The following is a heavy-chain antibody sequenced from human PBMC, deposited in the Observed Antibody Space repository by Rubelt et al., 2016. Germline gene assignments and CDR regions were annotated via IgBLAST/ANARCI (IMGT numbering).Heavy chain of an antibody. D-gene: IGHD2-2*01. CDR2: INNDASEK. CDR1: GFTFSKFW. V-gene: IGHV3-7*01. CDR3: VKSNSTSCY. J-gene: IGHJ4*02. Sequence: EVQLVESGGGLVQAGGSLRLSCAASGFTFSKFWMTWVRQAPGKGLEWVANINNDASEKYYVDSAKGRFTISRDNAKNSLYLQMKSLRPEDTAVYYCVKSNSTSCYWGQGTLVTVSS.